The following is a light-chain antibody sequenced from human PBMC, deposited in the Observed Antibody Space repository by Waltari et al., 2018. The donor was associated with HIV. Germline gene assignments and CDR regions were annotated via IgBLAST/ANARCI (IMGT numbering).Light chain of an antibody. V-gene: IGLV2-11*01. J-gene: IGLJ1*01. CDR2: DVT. CDR3: CSYAGRYTYV. Sequence: QSALTQPRSVSGSPGQSVTISCTGTSSDVGGYNYVSWYQHHPGKAPKFMIYDVTKRPSGVPDRFSGSKSGNTASLTISGLQAEDEADYYCCSYAGRYTYVCGTGTKVTVL. CDR1: SSDVGGYNY.